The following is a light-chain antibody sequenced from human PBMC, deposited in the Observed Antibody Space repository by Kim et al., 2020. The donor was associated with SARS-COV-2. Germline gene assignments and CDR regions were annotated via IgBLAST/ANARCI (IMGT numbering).Light chain of an antibody. CDR2: QDS. CDR3: QAWDSSTVV. CDR1: NLGDKY. V-gene: IGLV3-1*01. J-gene: IGLJ2*01. Sequence: SVSPGQTASITCSGDNLGDKYACWYQRKPGQSPVLVIYQDSKRPSGIPERFSGANSGNTATLTIGGTQAMDEADYYCQAWDSSTVVFGGGTQLTVL.